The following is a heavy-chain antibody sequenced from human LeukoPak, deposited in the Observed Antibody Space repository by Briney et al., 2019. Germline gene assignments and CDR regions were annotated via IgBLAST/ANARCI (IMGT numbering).Heavy chain of an antibody. V-gene: IGHV5-10-1*01. D-gene: IGHD3-22*01. CDR2: IDPGDSQT. Sequence: GVSLQISCQGSASGFTNYWISWVRPMPGKGLEWMGRIDPGDSQTNYSPSFQGHVTISADKSISTAYLQWSSLKASDSAMYYCARHSSVLNSFDPWGQGTLVTVSS. CDR3: ARHSSVLNSFDP. CDR1: ASGFTNYW. J-gene: IGHJ5*02.